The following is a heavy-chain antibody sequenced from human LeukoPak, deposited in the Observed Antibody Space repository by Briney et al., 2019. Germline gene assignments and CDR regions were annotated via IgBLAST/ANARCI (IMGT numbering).Heavy chain of an antibody. V-gene: IGHV3-74*01. CDR3: ARDLGDSSGFAGGY. CDR2: INSDGSST. Sequence: GGSLRLSCVTSGFMFSAYAMSWVRQAPGKGLVWVSRINSDGSSTSYADSVKGRFTISRDNAKNTLYLQMNSLRAEDTAVYYCARDLGDSSGFAGGYWGQGTLVTVSS. D-gene: IGHD3-22*01. CDR1: GFMFSAYA. J-gene: IGHJ4*02.